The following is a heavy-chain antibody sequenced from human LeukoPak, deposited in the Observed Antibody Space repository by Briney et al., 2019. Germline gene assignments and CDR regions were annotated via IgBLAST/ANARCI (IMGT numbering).Heavy chain of an antibody. CDR3: ARVLLGNNWFDP. J-gene: IGHJ5*01. V-gene: IGHV4-39*07. D-gene: IGHD3-16*01. Sequence: PSETLSLTCTVSGGSISSSSYYWGWIRQPPGKGLEWIGSIYYSGSTYYNPSLKSRVTISVDTSKNQFSLKLSSVTAADTAVYYCARVLLGNNWFDPWGQGTLVTVSS. CDR1: GGSISSSSYY. CDR2: IYYSGST.